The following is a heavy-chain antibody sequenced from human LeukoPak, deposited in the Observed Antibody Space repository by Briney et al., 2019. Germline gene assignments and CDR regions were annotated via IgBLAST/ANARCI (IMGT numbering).Heavy chain of an antibody. CDR3: ARGDTAMVIGFDY. CDR1: GGTFSSYA. Sequence: SVKVSFKASGGTFSSYAISWVRQAPGQGLEWMGRIIPIFGTANYAQKFQGRVTITTDESTSTAYMELSSLRSEDTAVYYCARGDTAMVIGFDYWGQGTLVTVSS. CDR2: IIPIFGTA. J-gene: IGHJ4*02. D-gene: IGHD5-18*01. V-gene: IGHV1-69*05.